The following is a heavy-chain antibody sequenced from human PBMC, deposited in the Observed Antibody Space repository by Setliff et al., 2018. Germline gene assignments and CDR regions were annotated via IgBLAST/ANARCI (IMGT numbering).Heavy chain of an antibody. Sequence: PSETLSLTCTVSGGSISSGGYYWSWIRQHPGKGLEWIGYIYYSGSTYYNPSLKSRVTVSVDTSKNQFSLKLNSVTAADTAVYYCARGLREDGYNLADYWGQGTLVTVSS. V-gene: IGHV4-31*03. J-gene: IGHJ4*02. CDR2: IYYSGST. D-gene: IGHD5-12*01. CDR3: ARGLREDGYNLADY. CDR1: GGSISSGGYY.